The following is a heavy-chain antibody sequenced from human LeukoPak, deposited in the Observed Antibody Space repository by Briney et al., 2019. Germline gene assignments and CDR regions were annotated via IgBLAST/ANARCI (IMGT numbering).Heavy chain of an antibody. V-gene: IGHV1-2*02. CDR2: INPNSGGT. Sequence: GSVKVSCKASGYSITGYYIHWVRQAPGQGLEWMGWINPNSGGTNYAPRFHDRVTMTRDTSMNTAYLELNNLGSDDTAIYYCARDHGDTLLRGVLNWFDPWGQGTRVSVSS. CDR1: GYSITGYY. J-gene: IGHJ5*02. CDR3: ARDHGDTLLRGVLNWFDP. D-gene: IGHD3-10*01.